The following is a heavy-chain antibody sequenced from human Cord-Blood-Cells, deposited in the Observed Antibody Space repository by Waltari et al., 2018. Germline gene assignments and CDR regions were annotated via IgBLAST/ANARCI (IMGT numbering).Heavy chain of an antibody. CDR3: TRARDIVVVITGPDAFDI. CDR2: IRSKAYGGTT. J-gene: IGHJ3*02. V-gene: IGHV3-49*05. Sequence: EVQLVASGGGLVKPGRALRLSCTASGFTLGDYAMSWSGQAPGKGLEWVGFIRSKAYGGTTEYAASVKGRFTISRDDSKSIAYLQMNSLKTEDTAVYYCTRARDIVVVITGPDAFDIWGQGTMVTVSS. D-gene: IGHD3-22*01. CDR1: GFTLGDYA.